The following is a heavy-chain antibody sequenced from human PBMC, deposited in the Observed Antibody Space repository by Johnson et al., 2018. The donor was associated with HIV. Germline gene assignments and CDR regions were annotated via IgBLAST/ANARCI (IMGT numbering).Heavy chain of an antibody. J-gene: IGHJ3*02. CDR2: ISYDGSNK. Sequence: QVHLVESGGGVVQPGRSLRLSCAVSGFTFSSYAMHWVRQAPGEGLEWVAVISYDGSNKYYADSVKGRFTISRDNSKNTLYLQMNSLRAEDTAVYYCARALTTDAFDIWGQGTMVTVSS. CDR1: GFTFSSYA. CDR3: ARALTTDAFDI. D-gene: IGHD4-17*01. V-gene: IGHV3-30*04.